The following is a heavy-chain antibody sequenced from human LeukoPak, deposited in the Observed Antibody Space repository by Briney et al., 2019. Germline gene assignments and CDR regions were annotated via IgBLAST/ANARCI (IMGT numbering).Heavy chain of an antibody. Sequence: PSETLSLTCAVYGGSFSGYYWSWIRQPPGKGLEWIGEINHSGSTNYNPSLKSRVTISVDTSKNQFSLKLSSVTAADTAVYYCARVSGLIRFLEWLSIDYWGQGTLVTVSS. J-gene: IGHJ4*02. CDR2: INHSGST. V-gene: IGHV4-34*01. CDR1: GGSFSGYY. D-gene: IGHD3-3*01. CDR3: ARVSGLIRFLEWLSIDY.